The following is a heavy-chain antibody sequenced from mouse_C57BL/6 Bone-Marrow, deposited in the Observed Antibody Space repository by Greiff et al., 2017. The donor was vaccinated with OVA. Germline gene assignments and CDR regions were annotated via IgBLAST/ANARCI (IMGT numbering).Heavy chain of an antibody. Sequence: EVQLQQSGAELVRPGASVKLSCTASGFNIKDDYMHWVKQRPEQGLEWIGWIDPENGDTEYASKFQGKATRTADTASNTSYLQLSSLTSKNTSVYYCTPLYGSTNYWGQGTTLTVSS. CDR1: GFNIKDDY. V-gene: IGHV14-4*01. J-gene: IGHJ2*01. CDR2: IDPENGDT. D-gene: IGHD1-1*01. CDR3: TPLYGSTNY.